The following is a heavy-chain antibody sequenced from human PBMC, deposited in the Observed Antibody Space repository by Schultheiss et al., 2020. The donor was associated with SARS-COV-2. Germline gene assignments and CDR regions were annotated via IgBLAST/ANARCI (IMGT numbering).Heavy chain of an antibody. D-gene: IGHD4-23*01. Sequence: ESLKISCTVSGGSISSYYWSWIRQPPGKGLEWIGYIYYSGSTYYNPSLKSRVTISVDTSKNQFSLKLSSVTAADTAVYYCARVFGYSTGAFDIWGQGTMVTVSS. CDR3: ARVFGYSTGAFDI. CDR1: GGSISSYY. J-gene: IGHJ3*02. CDR2: IYYSGST. V-gene: IGHV4-59*08.